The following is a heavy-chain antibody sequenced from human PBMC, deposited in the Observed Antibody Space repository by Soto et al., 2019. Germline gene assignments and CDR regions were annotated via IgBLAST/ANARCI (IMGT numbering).Heavy chain of an antibody. CDR2: ISYDGTNK. D-gene: IGHD3-22*01. V-gene: IGHV3-30-3*01. CDR3: ARVVTMIVVVPNY. Sequence: LRLSCAASGFTFSTYSMHWVRQAPGRGLEWVALISYDGTNKYYADSVKGRFTISRDNSKNTLYLQMNSLRAEDTAVYYCARVVTMIVVVPNYWGQGTLVTVSS. J-gene: IGHJ4*02. CDR1: GFTFSTYS.